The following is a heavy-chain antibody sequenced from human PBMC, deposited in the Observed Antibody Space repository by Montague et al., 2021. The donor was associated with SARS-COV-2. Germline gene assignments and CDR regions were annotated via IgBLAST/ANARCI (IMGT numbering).Heavy chain of an antibody. V-gene: IGHV4-59*01. J-gene: IGHJ6*02. CDR3: AGVASYCTNGVCQTYYYYGLDV. D-gene: IGHD2-8*01. CDR1: GGSINYYY. CDR2: MYYSGST. Sequence: SETLSLTCIVSGGSINYYYCSWTRLPPGKGPEWIGFMYYSGSTNYNPSPTSRVTMSISRSTTQTSLNLKSVTVADTAVYYCAGVASYCTNGVCQTYYYYGLDVWGQGTTVTVSS.